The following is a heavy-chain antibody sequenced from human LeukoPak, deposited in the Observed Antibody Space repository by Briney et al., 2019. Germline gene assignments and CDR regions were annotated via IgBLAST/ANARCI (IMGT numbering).Heavy chain of an antibody. V-gene: IGHV3-48*04. CDR3: AREAGYSSSWYGAFDI. CDR1: GFTFSYYS. J-gene: IGHJ3*02. CDR2: TSSSSSTI. Sequence: GSLRLSCAASGFTFSYYSMNWVRQAPGKGLEWVSYTSSSSSTIYYADSVKGRFTISRDNAKNSLYLQMNSLRAEDTAVYYCAREAGYSSSWYGAFDIWGQGTMVTVSS. D-gene: IGHD6-13*01.